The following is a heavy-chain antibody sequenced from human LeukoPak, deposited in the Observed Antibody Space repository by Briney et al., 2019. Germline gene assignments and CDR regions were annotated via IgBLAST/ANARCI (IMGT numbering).Heavy chain of an antibody. CDR1: GYTFTGYY. J-gene: IGHJ6*02. CDR2: INPNSGGT. V-gene: IGHV1-2*04. Sequence: ASVKVSFTASGYTFTGYYMHWVRQAPGQGLEWMGWINPNSGGTNYAQKFQGWVTMTRDTSISTAYMELSRLRSDDTAVYYCARGGVYDFWSGYLGAYYYYGMDVWGQGTTVTVSS. D-gene: IGHD3-3*01. CDR3: ARGGVYDFWSGYLGAYYYYGMDV.